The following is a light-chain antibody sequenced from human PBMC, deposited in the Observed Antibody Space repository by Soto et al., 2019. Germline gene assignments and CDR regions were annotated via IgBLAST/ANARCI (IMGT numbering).Light chain of an antibody. CDR2: GAS. J-gene: IGKJ1*01. V-gene: IGKV3-15*01. CDR3: QQYRNWPRT. CDR1: QSVDIN. Sequence: EIVLTQSPARLTVSXTAGVTLSXXASQSVDINLAWYQQRAGQAPRLLVYGASTKATDMPGRFSGRGSGTEFTLTINNLQSEDFAVYYCQQYRNWPRTFGQGTKVDIK.